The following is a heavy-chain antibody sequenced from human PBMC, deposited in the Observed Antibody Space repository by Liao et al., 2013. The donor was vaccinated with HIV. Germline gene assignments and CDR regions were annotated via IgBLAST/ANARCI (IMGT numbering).Heavy chain of an antibody. CDR1: GGSINNHY. CDR3: ATRVSISGVSIPHALDI. Sequence: QVQLQESGPGLVKPSETLSLTCAVSGGSINNHYWNWIRQPAGRGLEWIGRIYSTGNTNYNPSLTSRVTMSVDTSRNQFSLKLSSVTAADTAVYYCATRVSISGVSIPHALDIWGQGTMVTVSS. J-gene: IGHJ3*02. D-gene: IGHD3-3*02. V-gene: IGHV4-4*07. CDR2: IYSTGNT.